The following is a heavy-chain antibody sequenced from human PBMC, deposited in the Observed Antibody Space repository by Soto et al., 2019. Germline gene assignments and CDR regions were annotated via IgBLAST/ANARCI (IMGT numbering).Heavy chain of an antibody. V-gene: IGHV3-11*01. CDR3: ASGKWSLDY. Sequence: QVHLVASGGGLVKPGGSLRLSCVASGITLSDNYMTWIRQAPGKGLEWLSYISNSDYTTYYADSVKGRFTISRDNAKNSLYLQLNGLRVEDTAVYYCASGKWSLDYWGQGILVXVSX. D-gene: IGHD2-8*01. J-gene: IGHJ4*02. CDR2: ISNSDYTT. CDR1: GITLSDNY.